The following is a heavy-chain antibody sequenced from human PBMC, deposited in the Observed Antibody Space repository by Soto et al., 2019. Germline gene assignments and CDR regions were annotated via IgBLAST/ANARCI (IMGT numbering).Heavy chain of an antibody. D-gene: IGHD1-7*01. Sequence: GASVKVSCKASGGTFSSYAISWVRQAPGQGLEWMGGIIPIFGTANYAQKFQGRVTITADESTSTAYMELSSLRSEDTAVYYCARDVNSWGYKWNYVSGYWGQGTLVTVSS. CDR1: GGTFSSYA. J-gene: IGHJ4*02. CDR2: IIPIFGTA. V-gene: IGHV1-69*13. CDR3: ARDVNSWGYKWNYVSGY.